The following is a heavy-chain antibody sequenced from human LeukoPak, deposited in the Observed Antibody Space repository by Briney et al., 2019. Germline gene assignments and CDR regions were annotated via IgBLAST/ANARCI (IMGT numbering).Heavy chain of an antibody. CDR1: GGTFSSYA. V-gene: IGHV1-69*04. CDR2: IIPILGIA. J-gene: IGHJ6*02. CDR3: ARAEKDIVLMVYAPGDGMDV. Sequence: ASVKVSCKASGGTFSSYAISWVRQAPGQGLEWMGRIIPILGIANYAQKFQGRVTITADKSTSTAYMELSSLRSEDTAVYYCARAEKDIVLMVYAPGDGMDVWGQGTTVTVSS. D-gene: IGHD2-8*01.